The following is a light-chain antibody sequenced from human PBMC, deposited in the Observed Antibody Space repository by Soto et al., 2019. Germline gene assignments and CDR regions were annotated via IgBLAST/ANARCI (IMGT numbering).Light chain of an antibody. J-gene: IGKJ1*01. CDR1: QSINKS. V-gene: IGKV1-39*01. CDR3: QQSYTDLWT. CDR2: AAS. Sequence: DIQMTQSPSSLSASVGDRVTITCRASQSINKSLNWYQQSPGKVPKLLISAASSLQSGVPSRFSGSGSGTDYTLTINNMQPEDFATYYCQQSYTDLWTFGPGTRVEIK.